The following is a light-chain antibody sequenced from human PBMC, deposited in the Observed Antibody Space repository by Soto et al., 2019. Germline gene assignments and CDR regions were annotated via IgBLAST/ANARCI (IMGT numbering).Light chain of an antibody. Sequence: DIEITQSPSTLPASVGDRVTITCRASQGIGSYLNWYQQKPGKAPNLLIHAGSILQSGVPPRFSGGGGGTDFTLTISSLQPEDFASYYCQQIYTIPLTFGGGTKVDIK. CDR2: AGS. J-gene: IGKJ4*01. CDR1: QGIGSY. V-gene: IGKV1-39*01. CDR3: QQIYTIPLT.